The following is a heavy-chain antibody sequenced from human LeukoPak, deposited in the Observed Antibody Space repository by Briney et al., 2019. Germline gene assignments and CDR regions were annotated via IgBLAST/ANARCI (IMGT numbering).Heavy chain of an antibody. D-gene: IGHD3-16*01. CDR1: GFTFSGTH. V-gene: IGHV3-53*01. CDR3: AKDEATSGGGLAC. CDR2: MYTGGTT. Sequence: GGSLRLPCAASGFTFSGTHMSWVRQAPGKGLEWVSAMYTGGTTYYSDSVMGGFTVSRDKSRKTVFLHMNSLRVDDTPVYYCAKDEATSGGGLACWGQGTLVTVSS. J-gene: IGHJ4*02.